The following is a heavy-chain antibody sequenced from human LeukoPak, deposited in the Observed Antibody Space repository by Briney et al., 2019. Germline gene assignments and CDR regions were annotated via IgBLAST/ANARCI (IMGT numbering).Heavy chain of an antibody. CDR1: GFTFSTYA. V-gene: IGHV3-23*01. J-gene: IGHJ3*02. Sequence: GGSLRLSCAASGFTFSTYAMTWVRQAPGKGLEWVSTISGGGGRTFYADSVKGRFTISRDNSKNTLYLQMNSLRAEDTAVYYCARDTTITFGGVIVRTDAFDIWGQGTMVTVSS. CDR2: ISGGGGRT. CDR3: ARDTTITFGGVIVRTDAFDI. D-gene: IGHD3-16*02.